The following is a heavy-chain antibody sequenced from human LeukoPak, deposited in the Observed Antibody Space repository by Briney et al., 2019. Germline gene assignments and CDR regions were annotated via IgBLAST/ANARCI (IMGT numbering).Heavy chain of an antibody. J-gene: IGHJ4*02. Sequence: SGTLSLTCAVSGGSISSSHWWSWVRQPPGKGLGWIGEIYHSGSTNYSPSLKSRVTLSVDKSKNQFSLKLSSVTAADTAVYYCARGTGYSSGRPDYWGQGTLVTVSS. V-gene: IGHV4-4*02. CDR1: GGSISSSHW. CDR2: IYHSGST. D-gene: IGHD6-19*01. CDR3: ARGTGYSSGRPDY.